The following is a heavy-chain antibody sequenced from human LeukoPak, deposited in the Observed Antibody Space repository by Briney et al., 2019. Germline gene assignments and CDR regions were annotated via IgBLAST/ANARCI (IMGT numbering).Heavy chain of an antibody. V-gene: IGHV1-2*02. CDR2: INPNSGGT. D-gene: IGHD3-3*01. CDR1: GYTFTGYY. Sequence: GASVKVSCKASGYTFTGYYMHWVRQAPGQGLEWMGWINPNSGGTNYAQKFQGRVTMTRDTSISTAYMELSSLRSGDTAVYYCARDHYDFWSGYYRIEGVYYMDVWGKGTTVTVSS. J-gene: IGHJ6*03. CDR3: ARDHYDFWSGYYRIEGVYYMDV.